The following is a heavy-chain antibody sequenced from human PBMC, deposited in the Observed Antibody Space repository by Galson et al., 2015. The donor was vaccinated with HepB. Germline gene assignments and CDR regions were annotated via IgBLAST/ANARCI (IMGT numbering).Heavy chain of an antibody. Sequence: SLRLSCAASGFTFSGSAMHWVRQTSGKGLEWVGRIRSKASSYATEYAASVKGRFTIFRDDSKSTAYLQMNSLKTEDTAVYYCTRICVTIIGVVILDYWGQGTLVTVSS. CDR3: TRICVTIIGVVILDY. D-gene: IGHD3-22*01. CDR2: IRSKASSYAT. CDR1: GFTFSGSA. V-gene: IGHV3-73*01. J-gene: IGHJ4*02.